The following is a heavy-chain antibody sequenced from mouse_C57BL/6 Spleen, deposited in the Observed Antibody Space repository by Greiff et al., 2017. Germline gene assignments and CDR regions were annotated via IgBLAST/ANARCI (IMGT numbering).Heavy chain of an antibody. CDR1: GYTFTSYW. V-gene: IGHV1-64*01. Sequence: QVQLQQPGAELVKPGASVKLSCKASGYTFTSYWMHWVKQMPGQGLEWIGMIHPNSGSTNYNEKFKSKATLTVDKSSSTAYMQLSSLTSEDSAVYYCARAFYSKSFAYWGQGTLVTVSA. CDR3: ARAFYSKSFAY. CDR2: IHPNSGST. D-gene: IGHD2-5*01. J-gene: IGHJ3*01.